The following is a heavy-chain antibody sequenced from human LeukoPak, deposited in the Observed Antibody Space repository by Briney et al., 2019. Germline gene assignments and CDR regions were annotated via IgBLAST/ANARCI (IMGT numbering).Heavy chain of an antibody. Sequence: GGSLRLSCAAAGFTYSTYAMNWVRQAPGQGLEWVSGISGSGDNTYYADSVRGRFTISRDKSKRTVYLQMNSLGVEDTAIYYCARGRKLGAPTYFFDYWGQGTLVTVS. CDR2: ISGSGDNT. J-gene: IGHJ4*02. CDR3: ARGRKLGAPTYFFDY. D-gene: IGHD1-26*01. CDR1: GFTYSTYA. V-gene: IGHV3-23*01.